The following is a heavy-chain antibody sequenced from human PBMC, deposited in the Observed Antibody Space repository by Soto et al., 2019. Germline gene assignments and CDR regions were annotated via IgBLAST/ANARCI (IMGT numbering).Heavy chain of an antibody. CDR3: ARATVTAAVIDY. J-gene: IGHJ4*02. Sequence: QVQLVQSGAEVKKPGSSVKVSCKASGGTFSSYTISWVRQAPGQGLEWMGRIIPIVGKTNYAQKFQGRVTINAYKSTNTAYMELSSLRFEDTAVYYCARATVTAAVIDYWGQGTLVTVSS. D-gene: IGHD4-17*01. CDR1: GGTFSSYT. CDR2: IIPIVGKT. V-gene: IGHV1-69*02.